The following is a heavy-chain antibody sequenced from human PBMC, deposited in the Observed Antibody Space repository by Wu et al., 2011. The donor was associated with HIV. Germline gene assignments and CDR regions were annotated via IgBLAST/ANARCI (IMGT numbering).Heavy chain of an antibody. Sequence: QVQLVQSGAEVRKVGSSVKVSCKASGVSFNTYAISWVRQAPGQRPEWMGGVTPVFGTTSYAQDFQDRLTITADKSTNTAYMELSSLRSEDTAVYYCARVENYGDFQFGFDDWGQGTLVTVSS. CDR2: VTPVFGTT. V-gene: IGHV1-69*14. CDR1: GVSFNTYA. CDR3: ARVENYGDFQFGFDD. J-gene: IGHJ4*02. D-gene: IGHD4-17*01.